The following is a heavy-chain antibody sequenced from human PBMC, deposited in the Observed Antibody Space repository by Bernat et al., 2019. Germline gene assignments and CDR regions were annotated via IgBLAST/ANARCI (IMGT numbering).Heavy chain of an antibody. V-gene: IGHV3-66*04. J-gene: IGHJ4*02. CDR3: ARHTGYYSAVDY. CDR2: IYSGGST. D-gene: IGHD1-26*01. CDR1: GFTFSDFY. Sequence: VQLVESGGGLVKPGGSLRLSCAASGFTFSDFYMSWIRQAPGKGLEWVSVIYSGGSTYYADSVKGRFTISRDNSKNTLYVQMKSLRVEDTAVYYCARHTGYYSAVDYWGQGTLVTVSS.